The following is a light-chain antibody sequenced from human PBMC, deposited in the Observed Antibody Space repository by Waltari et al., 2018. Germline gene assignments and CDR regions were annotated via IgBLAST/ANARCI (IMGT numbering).Light chain of an antibody. CDR3: AAWGDRLHGRGV. J-gene: IGLJ3*02. V-gene: IGLV1-44*01. CDR1: SSNIGTNT. CDR2: NNN. Sequence: QSVLTQPPSASGTPGQRVTISCSGSSSNIGTNTVTWYQQFPGTAPKLLIFNNNQRPAGVPERLFGAKSGIPAALAISGSQSGYEADYNCAAWGDRLHGRGVFGGGPRLTVL.